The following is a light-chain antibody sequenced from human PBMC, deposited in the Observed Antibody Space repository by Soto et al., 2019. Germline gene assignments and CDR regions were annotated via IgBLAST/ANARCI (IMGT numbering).Light chain of an antibody. Sequence: QSVLTQPASVSGSPGQSITISCTGTSSDVGGYNYVSWYQQHPGKAPKLMIYEVSNRPSGVSNRFSGSKYGNTASLTISGLQAEDEADYYCSSYTSSSTIYVFGNGTKVTV. CDR3: SSYTSSSTIYV. CDR2: EVS. J-gene: IGLJ1*01. V-gene: IGLV2-14*01. CDR1: SSDVGGYNY.